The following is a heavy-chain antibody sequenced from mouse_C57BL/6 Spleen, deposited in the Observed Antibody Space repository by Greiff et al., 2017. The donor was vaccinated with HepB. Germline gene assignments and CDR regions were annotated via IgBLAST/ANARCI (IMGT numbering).Heavy chain of an antibody. CDR3: ARLNWDVRGYFDY. Sequence: EVQLQQSGPELVKPGASVKISCKASGYTFTDYYMNWVKQSHGKSLEWIGDINPNNGGTSYNQKFKGKATLTVDKSSSTAYMELRSLTSEDSAVYYCARLNWDVRGYFDYWGQGTTLTVSS. CDR2: INPNNGGT. CDR1: GYTFTDYY. J-gene: IGHJ2*01. D-gene: IGHD4-1*01. V-gene: IGHV1-26*01.